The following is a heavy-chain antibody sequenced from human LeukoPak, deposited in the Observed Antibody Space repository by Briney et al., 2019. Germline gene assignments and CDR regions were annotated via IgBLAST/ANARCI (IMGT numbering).Heavy chain of an antibody. D-gene: IGHD6-19*01. CDR2: IYYSGST. Sequence: SETLSLTCSVSVGSISSYYWSWLRQPPGKGLEWIGYIYYSGSTNYNPSLKSRVTISVDTSKNQFSLKLSSVTAADTAVYYCARAGGLVVAGTFDPWGQGTLVTVSS. J-gene: IGHJ5*02. CDR3: ARAGGLVVAGTFDP. CDR1: VGSISSYY. V-gene: IGHV4-59*01.